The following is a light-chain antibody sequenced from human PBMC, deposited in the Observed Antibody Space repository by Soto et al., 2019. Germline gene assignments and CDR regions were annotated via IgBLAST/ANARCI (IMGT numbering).Light chain of an antibody. Sequence: EIVMTQSPATLSVSPGERATLSCRASQSVSSNFAWYQQKPGQAPRLLIYGASTRATGIPARFSGSGSGTEFTLTISSLQSEDFAVYYCQQYNNWPPMYTLGQGTKLEIK. CDR3: QQYNNWPPMYT. J-gene: IGKJ2*01. CDR2: GAS. V-gene: IGKV3-15*01. CDR1: QSVSSN.